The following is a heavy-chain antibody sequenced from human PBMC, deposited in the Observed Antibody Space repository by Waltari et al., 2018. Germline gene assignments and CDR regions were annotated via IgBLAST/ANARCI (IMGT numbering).Heavy chain of an antibody. V-gene: IGHV3-74*01. CDR1: GFTFGSHW. CDR2: IDDDRISA. J-gene: IGHJ4*02. CDR3: ASDCCASGYRIHY. Sequence: DVHLVESGGGLVQPRGSLRLSCTVSGFTFGSHWMHWVRHVPGKRLVWISRIDDDRISAIYADSVKGRVTVSRDNAKNTLYLEMNNLKAEDTAVYYCASDCCASGYRIHYWGQGTLVNVSS. D-gene: IGHD3-3*01.